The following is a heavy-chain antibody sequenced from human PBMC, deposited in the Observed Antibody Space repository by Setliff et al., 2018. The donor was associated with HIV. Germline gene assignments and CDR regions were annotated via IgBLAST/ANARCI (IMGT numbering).Heavy chain of an antibody. V-gene: IGHV3-23*01. D-gene: IGHD5-18*01. CDR1: GFTFNNYA. CDR3: ARDAPGYSHVLDF. CDR2: INDRGDYI. J-gene: IGHJ4*02. Sequence: GGSLRLSCAASGFTFNNYAMAWVRQAPGKGLEWVSVINDRGDYIYYAEFVRGRFTISRDSFKNTLYLQMNSLRAEDTALYFCARDAPGYSHVLDFWGQGTQVTVSS.